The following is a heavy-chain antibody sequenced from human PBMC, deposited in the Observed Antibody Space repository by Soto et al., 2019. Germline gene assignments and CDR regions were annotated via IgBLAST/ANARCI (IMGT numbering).Heavy chain of an antibody. CDR1: GFTFSSYA. CDR2: ISGSGGST. CDR3: AKDSLRFLEWLPEWDWFDP. D-gene: IGHD3-3*01. Sequence: GGSLRLSCAASGFTFSSYAMSWVRQAPGKGLEWVSAISGSGGSTYYADSVKGRFTISRDNSKNTLYLQMNSLRAEDTAVYYCAKDSLRFLEWLPEWDWFDPWGQGTLVTVSS. V-gene: IGHV3-23*01. J-gene: IGHJ5*02.